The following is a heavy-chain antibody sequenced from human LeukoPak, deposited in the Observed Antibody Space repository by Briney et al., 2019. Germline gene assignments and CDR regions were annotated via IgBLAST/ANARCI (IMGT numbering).Heavy chain of an antibody. CDR2: VSNDGGGA. J-gene: IGHJ5*02. CDR3: AKGGSGYFADL. CDR1: GFIFNNYG. Sequence: GGSLRLSCAASGFIFNNYGLIWVRQAPGKGLQWVSAVSNDGGGATYADFVKGRFTISRDNSKNTLFLQMSSLRAEDTALYYCAKGGSGYFADLWGQGTLVTVSS. D-gene: IGHD3-22*01. V-gene: IGHV3-23*01.